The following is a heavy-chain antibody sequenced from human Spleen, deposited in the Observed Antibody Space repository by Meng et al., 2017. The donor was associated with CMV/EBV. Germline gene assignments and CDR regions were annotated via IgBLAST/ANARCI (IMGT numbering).Heavy chain of an antibody. CDR1: GYTFTGYY. D-gene: IGHD5-24*01. V-gene: IGHV1-2*02. CDR2: INPNSGGT. CDR3: ARVESGCHDY. J-gene: IGHJ4*02. Sequence: ASVKVSCKASGYTFTGYYMHWVRQAPGQGLEWMGWINPNSGGTNYAQKFQGRVTMTRDTSISTAYMELSRLRSNDTAGYYFARVESGCHDYWGQGTLVTVSS.